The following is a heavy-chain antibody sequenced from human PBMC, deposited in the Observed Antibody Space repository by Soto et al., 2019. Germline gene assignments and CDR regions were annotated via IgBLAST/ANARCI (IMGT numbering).Heavy chain of an antibody. D-gene: IGHD3-10*01. CDR1: GGSISSYY. Sequence: SETLSLPCTVSGGSISSYYWSWIRQPPGKGLEWTGYIYYSGSTTYNPSLKSRVTISVDTSKNQFSLKLSSVTAADTAVYYCARTYYYGSGSLYYFDYWGQGTPVTVSS. V-gene: IGHV4-59*01. J-gene: IGHJ4*02. CDR2: IYYSGST. CDR3: ARTYYYGSGSLYYFDY.